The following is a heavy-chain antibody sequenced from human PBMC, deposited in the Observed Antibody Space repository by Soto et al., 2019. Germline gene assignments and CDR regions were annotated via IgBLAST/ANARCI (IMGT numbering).Heavy chain of an antibody. CDR3: ARVTLTVGDTPYTKHYYGMDV. D-gene: IGHD1-26*01. Sequence: QVQLVQSGAEVKKPGSSVKVSCKASGGTFSSYALNWVRQAPGHGLEWMGGFIPMFGTTNYAQNYQGRLTITADESTDTAYMELSSLRSEDTAVYYCARVTLTVGDTPYTKHYYGMDVWGQGTTVTVSS. V-gene: IGHV1-69*01. CDR1: GGTFSSYA. J-gene: IGHJ6*02. CDR2: FIPMFGTT.